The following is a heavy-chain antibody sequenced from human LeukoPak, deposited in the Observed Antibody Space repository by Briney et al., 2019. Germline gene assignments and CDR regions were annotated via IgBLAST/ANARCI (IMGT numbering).Heavy chain of an antibody. CDR1: GYTLTELS. CDR3: ATLYGDYPLQH. Sequence: AAVKVSCKVSGYTLTELSMHWVRHAPGKGIEWMGGFDPEDGETIYAQKFQGRVTITEHTSTDTTYMELSSLRSEDTAVYYCATLYGDYPLQHWGQGTLVTVSS. D-gene: IGHD4-17*01. V-gene: IGHV1-24*01. J-gene: IGHJ1*01. CDR2: FDPEDGET.